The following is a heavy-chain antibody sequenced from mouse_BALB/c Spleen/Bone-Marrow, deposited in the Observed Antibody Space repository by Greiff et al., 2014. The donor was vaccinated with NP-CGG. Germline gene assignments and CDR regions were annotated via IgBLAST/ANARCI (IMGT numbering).Heavy chain of an antibody. Sequence: EVKLVESGPELVKPGASMKISCKASGYSFTGYTMNWVKQSHGKNLEWIGLINPYNGGTRYNQKFKGKATLTVDKSSSTAYMELLSLTSEDSAVYYCARGPPLYYDYGSDYWGQGTTLTVSS. J-gene: IGHJ2*01. CDR3: ARGPPLYYDYGSDY. D-gene: IGHD2-4*01. V-gene: IGHV1-18*01. CDR1: GYSFTGYT. CDR2: INPYNGGT.